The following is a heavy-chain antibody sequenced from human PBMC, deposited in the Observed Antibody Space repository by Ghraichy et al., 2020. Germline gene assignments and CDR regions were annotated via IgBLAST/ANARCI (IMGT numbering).Heavy chain of an antibody. J-gene: IGHJ6*02. D-gene: IGHD2-2*01. Sequence: GGSLRLSCAASGFTLSSNWMHWVRQAPGKGLVWVSRINSDGSRTNYADSAKGQFTISRDTAKNTLYLQVNSLRPEDTAVYYCARGTFGMDVWGQGTTVAVSS. CDR3: ARGTFGMDV. CDR1: GFTLSSNW. CDR2: INSDGSRT. V-gene: IGHV3-74*01.